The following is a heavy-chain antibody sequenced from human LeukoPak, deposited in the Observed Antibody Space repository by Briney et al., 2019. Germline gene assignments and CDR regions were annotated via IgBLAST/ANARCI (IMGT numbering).Heavy chain of an antibody. CDR3: AKGADSGDYTSFDY. V-gene: IGHV3-43*02. J-gene: IGHJ4*02. D-gene: IGHD4-17*01. Sequence: GGSLRLSCAASGFTFDDYAMHWVRQAAGKGLEWVSLISGDGGSTYYADSVKGRFNISRDNSKNSLYLQMNSLRTEDTALYYCAKGADSGDYTSFDYWGQGTLVTVSS. CDR2: ISGDGGST. CDR1: GFTFDDYA.